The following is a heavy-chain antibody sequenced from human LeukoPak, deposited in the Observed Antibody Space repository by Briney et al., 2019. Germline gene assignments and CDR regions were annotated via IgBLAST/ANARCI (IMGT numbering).Heavy chain of an antibody. J-gene: IGHJ4*02. D-gene: IGHD6-19*01. CDR2: INTGNGNT. CDR3: ARGIGPVAVTFDY. CDR1: GYSFTSYA. Sequence: GASVKVSCKASGYSFTSYAIHWVRQAPGQRLEWMGWINTGNGNTKYSQKFQGRVTITRDTSASTAYMELSSLRSDDTAVYYCARGIGPVAVTFDYWGQGTLVTVSS. V-gene: IGHV1-3*04.